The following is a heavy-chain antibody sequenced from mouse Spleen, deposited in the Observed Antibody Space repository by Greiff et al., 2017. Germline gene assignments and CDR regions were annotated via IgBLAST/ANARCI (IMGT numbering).Heavy chain of an antibody. V-gene: IGHV5-17*01. Sequence: EVMLVESGGGLVKPGGSLKLSCAASGFTFSDYGMHWVRQAPEKGLEWVAYISSGSSTIYYADTVKGRFTISRDNAKNTLFLQMTSLRSEDTAMYYCARGNYGFLYAMDYWGQGTSVTVSS. CDR1: GFTFSDYG. CDR3: ARGNYGFLYAMDY. CDR2: ISSGSSTI. D-gene: IGHD1-2*01. J-gene: IGHJ4*01.